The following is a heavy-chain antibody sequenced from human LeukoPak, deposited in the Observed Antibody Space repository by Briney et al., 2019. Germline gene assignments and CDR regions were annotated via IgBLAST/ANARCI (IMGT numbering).Heavy chain of an antibody. Sequence: GGSLRLSRAASGFTASSNYMSWVRQAPGKGLEWVSVIYSGGRTEYADSVKGRFTISRDNSKNTLYLQMNSLRAEDTAVYYCARDPRHWLPLYYSDYWGQGTLVTVSS. CDR2: IYSGGRT. V-gene: IGHV3-66*01. CDR1: GFTASSNY. D-gene: IGHD5-12*01. CDR3: ARDPRHWLPLYYSDY. J-gene: IGHJ4*02.